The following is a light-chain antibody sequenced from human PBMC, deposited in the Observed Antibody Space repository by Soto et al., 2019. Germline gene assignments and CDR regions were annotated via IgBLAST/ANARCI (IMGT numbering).Light chain of an antibody. Sequence: DIQMTQSPSTVSAYVVDSVTLTCRASQSITTWLAWYQQRPGKAPKLLIYDVSSLQSGVPSRFSGSGSGTEFTLTIRSLQPDDFATYYCQHYKMYSPWKCGQGTKGDIK. CDR2: DVS. V-gene: IGKV1-5*01. CDR1: QSITTW. CDR3: QHYKMYSPWK. J-gene: IGKJ1*01.